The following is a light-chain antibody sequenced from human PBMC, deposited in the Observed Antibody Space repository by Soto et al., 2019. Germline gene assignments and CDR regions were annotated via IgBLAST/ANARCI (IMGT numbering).Light chain of an antibody. V-gene: IGKV3-15*01. CDR3: QQYNSWLWT. CDR1: QSVGSY. J-gene: IGKJ3*01. Sequence: EIVMTQSPATLSVSPGERATLSCRASQSVGSYLAWFQQKPGQAPRLLIYATSTRATGIPARFSGSGSGTEFTLTISSLRSEDFAVYYCQQYNSWLWTFGPGTKVDIK. CDR2: ATS.